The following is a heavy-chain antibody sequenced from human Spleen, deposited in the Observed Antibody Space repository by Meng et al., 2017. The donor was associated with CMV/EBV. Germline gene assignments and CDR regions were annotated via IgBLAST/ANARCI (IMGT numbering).Heavy chain of an antibody. Sequence: RGSLRLSCVASGFTFSDYGMYWVRQASGKGLEWVSSISSSSGYIYYADSVKGRFTTSRDNDKHSLYMQRNSLRAEDTAVYYCASVLDYDFWNPEGWFDPWGQGTLVTVSS. J-gene: IGHJ5*02. CDR2: ISSSSGYI. CDR1: GFTFSDYG. V-gene: IGHV3-21*01. D-gene: IGHD3-3*01. CDR3: ASVLDYDFWNPEGWFDP.